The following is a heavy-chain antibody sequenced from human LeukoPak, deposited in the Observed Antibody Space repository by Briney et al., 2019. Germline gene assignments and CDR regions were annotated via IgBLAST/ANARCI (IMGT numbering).Heavy chain of an antibody. CDR3: AKDPFHYDFWSGNDAFDI. Sequence: GGSLRLSCAASGFTFSSYAMSWVRQAPGKGLEWVSAISGSGGSTYYAASVKGRFTISRDNSKNTLYLQMNSLRAEDTAVYYCAKDPFHYDFWSGNDAFDIWGQGTMVTVSS. J-gene: IGHJ3*02. D-gene: IGHD3-3*01. CDR2: ISGSGGST. V-gene: IGHV3-23*01. CDR1: GFTFSSYA.